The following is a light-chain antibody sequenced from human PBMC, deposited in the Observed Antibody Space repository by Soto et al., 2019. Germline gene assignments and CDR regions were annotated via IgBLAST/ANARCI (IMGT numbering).Light chain of an antibody. CDR3: SSYAGSSNV. J-gene: IGLJ1*01. V-gene: IGLV2-8*01. CDR2: EVN. Sequence: QCLLTQPPSASGSRGQSVAISCTGTISDVGGYNYVSWYQQHPGKAPKLMIYEVNKRPSGVPDRFSGYKSGNTASLTVSGLQAEDEADYYCSSYAGSSNVFGTGTKVTVL. CDR1: ISDVGGYNY.